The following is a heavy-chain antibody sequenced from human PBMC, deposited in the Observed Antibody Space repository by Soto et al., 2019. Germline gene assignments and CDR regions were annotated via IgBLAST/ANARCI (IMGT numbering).Heavy chain of an antibody. CDR2: IYNDGST. CDR1: GFTVGSNH. Sequence: EVQLVESGGGLTQPGGSLRLSCAVSGFTVGSNHVTWVRQATGKGLQWVSAIYNDGSTYYADSVKGRFTISRDNSKNAVFLQMNSLRAEETAVYFCAGYGGNSVWGQGTLVTVSS. CDR3: AGYGGNSV. V-gene: IGHV3-53*01. J-gene: IGHJ4*02. D-gene: IGHD4-17*01.